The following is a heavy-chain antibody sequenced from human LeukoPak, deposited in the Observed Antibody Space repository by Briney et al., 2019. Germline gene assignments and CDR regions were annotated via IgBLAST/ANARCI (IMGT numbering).Heavy chain of an antibody. D-gene: IGHD1-26*01. CDR2: IYYSGST. CDR1: GGSISSSSYY. CDR3: ARSIVGATHWFDP. J-gene: IGHJ5*02. V-gene: IGHV4-39*01. Sequence: SETLSLTCTVSGGSISSSSYYWGWIRQPPGKGLEWIGSIYYSGSTYYNPSLKSRVTISVDTSKNQFSLKLSSVTAADTAVYYCARSIVGATHWFDPWGQGTLVTVSS.